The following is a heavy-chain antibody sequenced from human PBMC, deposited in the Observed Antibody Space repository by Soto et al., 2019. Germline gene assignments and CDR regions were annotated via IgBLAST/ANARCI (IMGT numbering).Heavy chain of an antibody. CDR1: GFDFSNSG. CDR3: ARDYARGWCQF. D-gene: IGHD2-8*02. CDR2: ISFDGDK. J-gene: IGHJ4*02. V-gene: IGHV3-30*03. Sequence: QVKLVESGGGVVQPGTSLRLSCTASGFDFSNSGIQWVRQTPGKGLEWVALISFDGDKYYVDSVKGRSTISRDNPTNTVYLQMNRLRPEDTGVYYCARDYARGWCQFWGQGTLVTVSS.